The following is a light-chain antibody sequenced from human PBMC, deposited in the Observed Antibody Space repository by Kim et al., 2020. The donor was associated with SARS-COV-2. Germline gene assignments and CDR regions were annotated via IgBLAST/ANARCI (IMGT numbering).Light chain of an antibody. Sequence: SSELTQPPSESVSPGQTATITCSGDKMGDKYVCWYQQKPGQSPVLVIYQDTKRPSGIPERFSGSNSGNTATLTISGTQAMDEADYYCQAWDSSTKGVFGGGTKVTVL. J-gene: IGLJ3*02. CDR2: QDT. CDR1: KMGDKY. CDR3: QAWDSSTKGV. V-gene: IGLV3-1*01.